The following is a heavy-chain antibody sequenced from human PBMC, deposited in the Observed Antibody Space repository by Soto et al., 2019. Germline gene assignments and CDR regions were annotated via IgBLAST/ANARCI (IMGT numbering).Heavy chain of an antibody. V-gene: IGHV3-23*01. Sequence: GGSLRPSCAASGFTFSSHAMSWVRQAPGKGLEWVSAISGSGGSTYYADSVKGRFTISRDNSKNTLYLQMNSLRAEDTAVYYCAKYLMVVAATEADYWGQGTLVTVSS. CDR2: ISGSGGST. CDR1: GFTFSSHA. D-gene: IGHD2-15*01. J-gene: IGHJ4*02. CDR3: AKYLMVVAATEADY.